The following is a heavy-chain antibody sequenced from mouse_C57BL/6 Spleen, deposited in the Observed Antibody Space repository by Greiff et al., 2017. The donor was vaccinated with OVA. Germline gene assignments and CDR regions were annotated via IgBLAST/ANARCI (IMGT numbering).Heavy chain of an antibody. CDR2: IWRGGST. D-gene: IGHD3-2*02. Sequence: VQLQQSGPGLVQPSQSLSITCTVSGFSLTSYGVHWVRQSPGKGLEWLGVIWRGGSTDYNAAFMSRLSITKDNSKSQVFFKMNSLQADDTAIYYCAKKGGSSGFAMDYWGQGTSVTVSS. J-gene: IGHJ4*01. CDR3: AKKGGSSGFAMDY. CDR1: GFSLTSYG. V-gene: IGHV2-5*01.